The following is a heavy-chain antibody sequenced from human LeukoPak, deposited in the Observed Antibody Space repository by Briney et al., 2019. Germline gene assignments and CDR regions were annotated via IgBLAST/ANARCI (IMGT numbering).Heavy chain of an antibody. J-gene: IGHJ1*01. CDR3: ARRRYYDATGYLD. D-gene: IGHD3-22*01. Sequence: SETLSLTCTISGGSISSSSYYWDWIRQYPGKGQEWLGTIYYSGSTYYNASLKSRLFISVDTSNNQFSLRPSFVTAADTAVYYCARRRYYDATGYLDWGQDTLITVSS. CDR1: GGSISSSSYY. CDR2: IYYSGST. V-gene: IGHV4-39*01.